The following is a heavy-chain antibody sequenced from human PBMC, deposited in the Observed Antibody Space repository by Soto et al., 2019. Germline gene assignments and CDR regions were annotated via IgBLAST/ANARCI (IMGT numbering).Heavy chain of an antibody. J-gene: IGHJ5*02. CDR3: ARAPDIVVVPAALGAGWFDP. Sequence: GGSLRLSCAASGFTFSSYSMNWVRQAPGKGLEWVSSISSSSSYIYYADSVKGRFTISRDNAKNSLYLQMNSLRAEDTAVYYCARAPDIVVVPAALGAGWFDPWGQGTLVTVSS. CDR2: ISSSSSYI. V-gene: IGHV3-21*01. CDR1: GFTFSSYS. D-gene: IGHD2-2*01.